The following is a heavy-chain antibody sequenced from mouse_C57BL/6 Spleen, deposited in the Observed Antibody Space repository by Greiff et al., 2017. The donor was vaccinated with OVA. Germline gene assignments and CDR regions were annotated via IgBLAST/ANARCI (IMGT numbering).Heavy chain of an antibody. V-gene: IGHV2-2*01. Sequence: QVQLKQSGPGLVQPSQSLSITCTVSGFSLTSYGVHWVRQSPGKGLEWLGVIWSGGSTDYNAAFISRLSISKDNSKSKVFFKMNSLQADDTAIYYCARVPVSYYAMDYWGQGTSVTVSS. J-gene: IGHJ4*01. CDR3: ARVPVSYYAMDY. CDR1: GFSLTSYG. CDR2: IWSGGST.